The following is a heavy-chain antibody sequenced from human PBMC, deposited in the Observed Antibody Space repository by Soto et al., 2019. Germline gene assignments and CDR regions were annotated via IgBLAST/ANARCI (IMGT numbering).Heavy chain of an antibody. CDR1: GYSFTSYW. CDR3: ARFLDVVVVVAARDYYYGMDV. Sequence: GDSLKISFKGSGYSFTSYWISWVRQMPGKGLEWMGRIDPSDSYTNYGPSFQGHVTISADKSISTAYLQWSSLKASDTAMYYCARFLDVVVVVAARDYYYGMDVWGQGTTVTVSS. J-gene: IGHJ6*02. V-gene: IGHV5-10-1*01. D-gene: IGHD2-15*01. CDR2: IDPSDSYT.